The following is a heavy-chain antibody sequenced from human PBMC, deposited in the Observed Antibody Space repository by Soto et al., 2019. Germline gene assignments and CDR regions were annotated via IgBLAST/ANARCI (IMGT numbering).Heavy chain of an antibody. CDR2: INPSGGST. CDR3: ARGIVVVVAATHNWFDP. V-gene: IGHV1-46*03. CDR1: GYTFTSYY. J-gene: IGHJ5*02. Sequence: WASVKVSCKASGYTFTSYYMHWVRQAPGQGLEWMGIINPSGGSTSYAQKFQGRVTMTRDTSTSTVYMELSSLRSEDTAVYYCARGIVVVVAATHNWFDPWGQGTLVTVSS. D-gene: IGHD2-15*01.